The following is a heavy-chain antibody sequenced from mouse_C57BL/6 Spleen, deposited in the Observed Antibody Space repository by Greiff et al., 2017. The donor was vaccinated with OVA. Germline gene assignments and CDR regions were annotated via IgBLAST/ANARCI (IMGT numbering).Heavy chain of an antibody. J-gene: IGHJ2*01. V-gene: IGHV1-15*01. CDR1: GYTFTDYE. D-gene: IGHD3-3*01. CDR2: IDPETGGT. CDR3: TRWGTGYYFDY. Sequence: VQLQQSGAELVRPGASVTLSCKASGYTFTDYEMHWVKQTPVHGLEWIGAIDPETGGTAYNQKFKGKAILTVDKSSSTAYMELRSLTSEDSAVYYCTRWGTGYYFDYWGQGTTLTVSS.